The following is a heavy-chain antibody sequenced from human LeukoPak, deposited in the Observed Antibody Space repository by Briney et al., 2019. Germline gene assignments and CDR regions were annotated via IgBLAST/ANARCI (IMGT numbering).Heavy chain of an antibody. J-gene: IGHJ4*02. Sequence: GASVKVSCKVSGYTLTELSMHWVRQAPGKGLEWMGGFDPEDGETIYAQKFQGRVTMTEDTSTDTAYMELSSLRSEDTAVYYCATDLGESYSSSWYSWGQGTLVTVSS. CDR2: FDPEDGET. D-gene: IGHD6-13*01. V-gene: IGHV1-24*01. CDR3: ATDLGESYSSSWYS. CDR1: GYTLTELS.